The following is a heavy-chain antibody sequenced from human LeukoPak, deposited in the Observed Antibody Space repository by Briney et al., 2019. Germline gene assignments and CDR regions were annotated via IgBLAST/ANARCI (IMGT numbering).Heavy chain of an antibody. Sequence: GASVKVSCKASGYRFTNYAINWVRQAPGQGLEWMGWINTNTGHPTYAQGFTGRFVFYLDTSVSTAYLQISSLRAEDTAVYYCARVGEYSYYMDVWGKGTTVTVSS. CDR3: ARVGEYSYYMDV. J-gene: IGHJ6*03. CDR1: GYRFTNYA. D-gene: IGHD3-10*01. V-gene: IGHV7-4-1*02. CDR2: INTNTGHP.